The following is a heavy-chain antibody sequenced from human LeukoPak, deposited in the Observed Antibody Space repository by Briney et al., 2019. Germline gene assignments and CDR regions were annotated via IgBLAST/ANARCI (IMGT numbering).Heavy chain of an antibody. Sequence: PGRSLRLSCAASGFTFSSYGMYWVRQAPGKGLEWVALISYDGSDKYYADSVKGRFTISRDNSKNTLYLQMNSLRAEDTAVYYCAKDEIGAVAGLIDYWGQGTLVTVSS. CDR1: GFTFSSYG. CDR2: ISYDGSDK. V-gene: IGHV3-30*18. D-gene: IGHD6-19*01. J-gene: IGHJ4*02. CDR3: AKDEIGAVAGLIDY.